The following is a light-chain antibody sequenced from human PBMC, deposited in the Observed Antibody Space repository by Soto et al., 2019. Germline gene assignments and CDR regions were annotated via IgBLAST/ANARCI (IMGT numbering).Light chain of an antibody. V-gene: IGKV1-39*01. CDR1: QSISSY. J-gene: IGKJ1*01. CDR2: AAS. Sequence: DIQMTQSPSSLSASVGDRVTITCRASQSISSYLYWYQQKPGKAPKLLFYAASSLQSGVPSRFSGSGSWTEFTLTISSLQPEDFATYYCQQSYSTPRTFGQGTKVEIK. CDR3: QQSYSTPRT.